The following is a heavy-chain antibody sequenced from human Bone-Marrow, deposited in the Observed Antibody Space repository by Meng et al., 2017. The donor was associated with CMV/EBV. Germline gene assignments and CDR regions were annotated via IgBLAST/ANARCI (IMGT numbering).Heavy chain of an antibody. Sequence: GSLRLSCAVYGGSFSGYYWSWIRQPPGKGLEWIGEINHSGSTNYNPSLKSRVTISVDTSKNQFSLKLSSVTAADTAVYYCAREGATARDFDYWGQGTRVTGSS. V-gene: IGHV4-34*01. J-gene: IGHJ4*02. D-gene: IGHD1-26*01. CDR3: AREGATARDFDY. CDR2: INHSGST. CDR1: GGSFSGYY.